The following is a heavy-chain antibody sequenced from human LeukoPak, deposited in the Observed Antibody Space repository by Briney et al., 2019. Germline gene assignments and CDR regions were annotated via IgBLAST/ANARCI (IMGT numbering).Heavy chain of an antibody. Sequence: GGSLRLSCAASGFTFSSYSMNWVRQAPGKGQEWVSSISSSSRSYIYYAASVKGRFTISRDNAKNSLYLQMNSPRAEDSAVYYCARGSPPDSYYYYGMDVWGQGTTVTGSS. V-gene: IGHV3-21*01. J-gene: IGHJ6*02. D-gene: IGHD1-14*01. CDR1: GFTFSSYS. CDR3: ARGSPPDSYYYYGMDV. CDR2: ISSSSRSYI.